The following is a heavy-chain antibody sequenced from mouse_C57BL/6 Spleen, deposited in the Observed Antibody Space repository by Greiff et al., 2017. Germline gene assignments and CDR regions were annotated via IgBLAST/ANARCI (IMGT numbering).Heavy chain of an antibody. CDR3: ARFGVSYAMDY. CDR2: IYPGDGDT. D-gene: IGHD2-2*01. J-gene: IGHJ4*01. Sequence: VNLVESGPELVKPGASVKISCKASGYAFSSSWMNWVKQRPGKGLEWIGRIYPGDGDTNYNGKFKGKATLTADKSSSTAYMQLSSLTSEDSAVYFCARFGVSYAMDYWGQGTSVTVSS. V-gene: IGHV1-82*01. CDR1: GYAFSSSW.